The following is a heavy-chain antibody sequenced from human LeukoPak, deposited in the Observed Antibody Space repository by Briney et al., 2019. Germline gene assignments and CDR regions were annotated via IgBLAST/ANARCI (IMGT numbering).Heavy chain of an antibody. J-gene: IGHJ3*02. D-gene: IGHD5-18*01. CDR1: GFTFSSYG. CDR3: ARGYSYGHDALDI. V-gene: IGHV3-33*01. CDR2: IWYDGSNK. Sequence: GRSLRLSCAASGFTFSSYGMHWVRQAPGKGLEGVAVIWYDGSNKYYADSVKGRFTISRDNSKNTLYLQMNSLRAEDTAVYYCARGYSYGHDALDIWGQGTMVTVSS.